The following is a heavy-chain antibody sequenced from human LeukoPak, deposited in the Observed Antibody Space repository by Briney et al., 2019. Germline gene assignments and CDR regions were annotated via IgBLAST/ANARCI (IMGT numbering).Heavy chain of an antibody. CDR1: GVSISSHY. D-gene: IGHD3-3*01. V-gene: IGHV4-59*11. CDR2: IYYSGST. Sequence: PSETLSLTCTVSGVSISSHYWSWLRQPPGKGLEWCGYIYYSGSTNYNPSLKSRITISVDTSKNQLSLKLSSVTAADTAVYYCARAYYDFWSGYYTLAYYFDYWGQGTLVTVSS. J-gene: IGHJ4*02. CDR3: ARAYYDFWSGYYTLAYYFDY.